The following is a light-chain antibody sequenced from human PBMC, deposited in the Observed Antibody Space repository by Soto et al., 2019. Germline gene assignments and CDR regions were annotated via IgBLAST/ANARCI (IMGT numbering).Light chain of an antibody. V-gene: IGKV3-15*01. CDR2: RAS. Sequence: EMVMTQSPATLSVSPGERATLSCRASQSVSSNLAWYQQKPGQAPRLLIYRASTRATGIPARFSGSGSGTEFTLTISSLQPEDVATYYCQKYNSVPFTFAPGTKVEIK. CDR3: QKYNSVPFT. CDR1: QSVSSN. J-gene: IGKJ3*01.